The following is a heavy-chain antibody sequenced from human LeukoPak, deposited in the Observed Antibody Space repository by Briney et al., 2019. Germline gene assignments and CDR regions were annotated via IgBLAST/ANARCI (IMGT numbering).Heavy chain of an antibody. CDR2: INPSGGST. D-gene: IGHD3-9*01. V-gene: IGHV1-46*01. CDR3: ARAGKGDLLTAYYFFDY. Sequence: GASVEVSCKASGYTFTSYYLHWVRQAPGQGLEWMGIINPSGGSTSYAQKFQGRVTMTRDMSTSTVYMELRSLRSDDTAVYYCARAGKGDLLTAYYFFDYWGQGTLVTVSS. CDR1: GYTFTSYY. J-gene: IGHJ4*02.